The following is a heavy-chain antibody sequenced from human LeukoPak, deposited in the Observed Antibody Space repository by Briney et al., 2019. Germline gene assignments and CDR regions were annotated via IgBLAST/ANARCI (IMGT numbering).Heavy chain of an antibody. CDR3: ASPISGYDAFDI. J-gene: IGHJ3*02. CDR1: GFTFSSYA. D-gene: IGHD5-12*01. V-gene: IGHV3-23*01. CDR2: ISPSSGT. Sequence: GGSLRLSCAASGFTFSSYAMRWVHQAPGKGLEWVSAISPSSGTFYADSVKGRFTISRDNSKNTLYLQMNSLRAEDTAVYYCASPISGYDAFDIWGQGTMVTVSS.